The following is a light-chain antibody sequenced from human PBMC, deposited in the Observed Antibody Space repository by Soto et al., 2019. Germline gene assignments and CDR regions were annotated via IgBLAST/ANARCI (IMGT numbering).Light chain of an antibody. CDR1: SSDVGSYNL. V-gene: IGLV2-23*02. CDR2: EVS. CDR3: CSYAGSSRGV. J-gene: IGLJ1*01. Sequence: QSALTQPASVSGSPGQSITISCTGTSSDVGSYNLVSWYQQHPGKAPKLMIYEVSKRPSGVSNRFSGPKSGNTASLTISGLQAEDEADYYCCSYAGSSRGVFGTGTKVTVL.